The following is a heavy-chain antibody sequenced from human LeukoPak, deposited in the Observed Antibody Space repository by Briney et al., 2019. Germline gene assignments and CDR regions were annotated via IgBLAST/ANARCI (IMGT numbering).Heavy chain of an antibody. Sequence: GGSLRLSCAASGFTLSSYAMHWVRQAPGKGLEWVAVISYDGSNKYYADPVKGRFTISRDNSKNTLYLQMNSLRAEDTAVYYCARVVSSGWYSFEYWGQGTLVTVSS. V-gene: IGHV3-30-3*01. CDR1: GFTLSSYA. CDR2: ISYDGSNK. D-gene: IGHD6-19*01. CDR3: ARVVSSGWYSFEY. J-gene: IGHJ4*02.